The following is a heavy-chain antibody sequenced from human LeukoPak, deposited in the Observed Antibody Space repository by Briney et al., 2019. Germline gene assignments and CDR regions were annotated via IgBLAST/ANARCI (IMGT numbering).Heavy chain of an antibody. Sequence: GASVKVSCKASGYTFTGYYMHWVRQAPGQGLEWMGRINPNRGGTNYAQKFQGRVTMTRDTSISTAYMELSRLRSDDTAVYYCARKGRVTGTFDYWGQGTLVTVSS. CDR2: INPNRGGT. D-gene: IGHD1-20*01. V-gene: IGHV1-2*06. CDR3: ARKGRVTGTFDY. J-gene: IGHJ4*02. CDR1: GYTFTGYY.